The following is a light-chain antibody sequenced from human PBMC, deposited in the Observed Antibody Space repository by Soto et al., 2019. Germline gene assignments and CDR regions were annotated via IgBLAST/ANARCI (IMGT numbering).Light chain of an antibody. J-gene: IGKJ1*01. CDR2: KAS. Sequence: DIQMTQSPSTLSASVGDRVTITCRASQTIDSWLAWYQQRPGKPPNLLIYKASTLASGVPSRFSGSGSGTEFTLTINSLQPDDFATYYCQQYHIYSGTFGQGTTVDIK. V-gene: IGKV1-5*03. CDR3: QQYHIYSGT. CDR1: QTIDSW.